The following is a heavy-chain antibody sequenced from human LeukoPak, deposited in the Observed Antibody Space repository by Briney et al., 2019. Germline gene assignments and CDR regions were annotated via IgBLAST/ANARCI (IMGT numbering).Heavy chain of an antibody. CDR3: ARRGYYDSGGYYRY. D-gene: IGHD3-22*01. V-gene: IGHV4-39*01. Sequence: SETLSLTCTVSGGSISSSSYYWGWIRQPPGKGLEWIGSIYYSGSTYYNPSLKSRVTISVDTSKDQFSLKLSSVTAADTAVYYCARRGYYDSGGYYRYWGQGTLVTVSS. CDR1: GGSISSSSYY. J-gene: IGHJ4*02. CDR2: IYYSGST.